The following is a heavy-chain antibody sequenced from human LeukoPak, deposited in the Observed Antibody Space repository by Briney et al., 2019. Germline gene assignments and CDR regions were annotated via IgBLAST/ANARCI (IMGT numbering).Heavy chain of an antibody. CDR1: GFTFSSYE. J-gene: IGHJ4*02. Sequence: GGSLRLSCAASGFTFSSYEMNWVRQAPGKGLEWVSYISSSGSTIYYADSVKGRFTISRDNSKNTLYLQMKSLRAEDTAIYYCARRVPYTSSSVHLDYWGQGTLVSVSS. D-gene: IGHD6-6*01. V-gene: IGHV3-48*03. CDR2: ISSSGSTI. CDR3: ARRVPYTSSSVHLDY.